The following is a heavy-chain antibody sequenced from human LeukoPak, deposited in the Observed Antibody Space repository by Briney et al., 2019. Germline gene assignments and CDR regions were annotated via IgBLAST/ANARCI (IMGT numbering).Heavy chain of an antibody. CDR3: ARGDGVIMKY. J-gene: IGHJ4*02. D-gene: IGHD3-10*01. CDR2: IKTDGSST. CDR1: GDSW. V-gene: IGHV3-74*01. Sequence: GGSLRLSCAGSGDSWMHWVRQVPGKWLVWVSRIKTDGSSTSYADSVKGRFTISNDNAENTLYLQMNSLRAEDTAVYYCARGDGVIMKYWGQGTLVTVSS.